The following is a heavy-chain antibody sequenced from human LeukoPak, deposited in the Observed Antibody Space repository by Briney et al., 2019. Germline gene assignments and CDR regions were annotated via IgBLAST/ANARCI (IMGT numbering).Heavy chain of an antibody. D-gene: IGHD5-12*01. V-gene: IGHV1-18*01. CDR2: ISAYNGNT. Sequence: GASVKVSCKASGGTFSSYAISWVRQAPGQGLEWMGWISAYNGNTNYAQKLQGRVTMTTDTSTSTAYMELRSLRSDDTAVYYCAREASYSGYDYGEEGYYYYGMDVWGQGTTVTVSS. CDR3: AREASYSGYDYGEEGYYYYGMDV. J-gene: IGHJ6*02. CDR1: GGTFSSYA.